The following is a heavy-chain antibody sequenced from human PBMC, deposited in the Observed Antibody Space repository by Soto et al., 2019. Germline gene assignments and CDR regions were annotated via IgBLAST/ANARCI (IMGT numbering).Heavy chain of an antibody. Sequence: QVQLVESGGGVVQPGRSLRLSCAASGFTFSSYGMHWVRQAPGKGLEWVAVIWYDGSNKYYADSVKGRFTISRDNSKNTLYLQMNSLRAEDTAVYYCARDPTSGSYYYDSSGYPLDYWGQGTLVTVSS. J-gene: IGHJ4*02. CDR2: IWYDGSNK. V-gene: IGHV3-33*01. CDR3: ARDPTSGSYYYDSSGYPLDY. CDR1: GFTFSSYG. D-gene: IGHD3-22*01.